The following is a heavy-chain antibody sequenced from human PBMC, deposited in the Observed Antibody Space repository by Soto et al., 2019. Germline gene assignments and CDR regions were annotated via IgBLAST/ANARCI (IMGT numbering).Heavy chain of an antibody. CDR1: GGSISSGGYY. Sequence: SETLSLTCTVSGGSISSGGYYWSWIRQHPGKGLEWIGYVYYSGTTDYIPSLKSRLSMSIDKSQNQFTLKLNSVTAADTATYYCARMSYFYDKWYFDLWGRGTLVTVSS. CDR2: VYYSGTT. CDR3: ARMSYFYDKWYFDL. J-gene: IGHJ2*01. D-gene: IGHD3-22*01. V-gene: IGHV4-30-4*08.